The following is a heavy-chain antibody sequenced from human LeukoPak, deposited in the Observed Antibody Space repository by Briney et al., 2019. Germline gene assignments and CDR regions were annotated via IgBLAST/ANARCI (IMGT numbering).Heavy chain of an antibody. Sequence: TSDTLSLTCTVSGGSISSSDYFWDWVRQPPGKGLEWIGSIYYSGSTFYSPSLKSQVTISVDTSKNQFSLKLSSVTAADTAVYYCSREKSSSSEYWGQGTLVTVSS. CDR3: SREKSSSSEY. D-gene: IGHD6-6*01. CDR2: IYYSGST. CDR1: GGSISSSDYF. J-gene: IGHJ4*02. V-gene: IGHV4-39*02.